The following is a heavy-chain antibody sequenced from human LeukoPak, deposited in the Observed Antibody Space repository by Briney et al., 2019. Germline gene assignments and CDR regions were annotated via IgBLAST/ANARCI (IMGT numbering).Heavy chain of an antibody. Sequence: AAVKVSCKASRYSFHSYGIIWVRQAPAPRLEGMGWISAYNGNTNYPQKLQGRVTMTTDTSTSTAYMELRSVRSDDTAVYYCATPKYYYDSSGYPGDSFDIWGEGTMVTVSS. CDR1: RYSFHSYG. V-gene: IGHV1-18*01. J-gene: IGHJ3*02. CDR3: ATPKYYYDSSGYPGDSFDI. D-gene: IGHD3-22*01. CDR2: ISAYNGNT.